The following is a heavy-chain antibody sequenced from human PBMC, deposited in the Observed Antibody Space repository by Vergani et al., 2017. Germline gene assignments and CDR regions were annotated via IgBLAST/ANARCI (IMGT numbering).Heavy chain of an antibody. D-gene: IGHD2-21*02. CDR1: GGSISSYY. V-gene: IGHV4-59*01. Sequence: QVQLQESGPGLVKPSETLSLTCTVSGGSISSYYWSWIRQPPGKGLEWIAYIYYSGSTNYNPSLKSRVTISVDTSKDQFSLKLTSVTAADTAVYYCARAPSRWGPNWYFDLWGRGTLVTVSS. CDR3: ARAPSRWGPNWYFDL. J-gene: IGHJ2*01. CDR2: IYYSGST.